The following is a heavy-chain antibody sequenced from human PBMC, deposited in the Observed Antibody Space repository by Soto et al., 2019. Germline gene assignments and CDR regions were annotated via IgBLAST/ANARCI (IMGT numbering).Heavy chain of an antibody. Sequence: SETLSLTCTVSGGSISSYYWSWIRQPPGKGLEWIGYIYYSGSTNYNPSLKSRVTISVDTSKNQFSLKLSSVTAADTAVYYCARGEVLWFGESYYFDYWGQGTLVTVSS. J-gene: IGHJ4*02. CDR3: ARGEVLWFGESYYFDY. V-gene: IGHV4-59*12. D-gene: IGHD3-10*01. CDR1: GGSISSYY. CDR2: IYYSGST.